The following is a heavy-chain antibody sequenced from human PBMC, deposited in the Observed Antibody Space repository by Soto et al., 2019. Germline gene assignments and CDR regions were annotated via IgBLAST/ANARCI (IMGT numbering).Heavy chain of an antibody. CDR2: INPDGRDE. V-gene: IGHV3-7*04. D-gene: IGHD2-15*01. Sequence: EVQLVESGGGLVQPGGSLRLSCAASGLPFSSHYMRWIRQAPGRGLEWVAKINPDGRDEQYADSVRGRFTVSRDNTKNLVFLQMKGLRVEDTAVHYCARETWWRLDYWGQGNLVTVSS. CDR1: GLPFSSHY. J-gene: IGHJ4*02. CDR3: ARETWWRLDY.